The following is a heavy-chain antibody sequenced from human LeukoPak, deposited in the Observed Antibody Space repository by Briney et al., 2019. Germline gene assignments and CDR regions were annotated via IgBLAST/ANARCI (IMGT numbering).Heavy chain of an antibody. Sequence: SVKVSCMAFVGTFTSYVLSWVRQAPRQGLEWMGRIIAIFGTANYAQKVQGSVTTPTDESTSTAYMELSSLRSEDTAVYYCARHNWNYGWFDPWGQGTLVTVSS. J-gene: IGHJ5*02. D-gene: IGHD1-7*01. CDR3: ARHNWNYGWFDP. V-gene: IGHV1-69*05. CDR1: VGTFTSYV. CDR2: IIAIFGTA.